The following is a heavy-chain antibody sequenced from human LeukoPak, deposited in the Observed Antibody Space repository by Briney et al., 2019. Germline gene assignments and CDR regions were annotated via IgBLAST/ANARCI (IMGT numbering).Heavy chain of an antibody. CDR3: AKDPALRVAVVVVAAQREGY. Sequence: PGGSLRLSCAASGFTFSSYAMSWVRQAPGRGLEWVSAISGSGGSTCYADSVKGRFTISRDNSKNTLYLQMNSLRAEDTAVYYCAKDPALRVAVVVVAAQREGYWGQGTLVTVSS. D-gene: IGHD2-15*01. CDR1: GFTFSSYA. J-gene: IGHJ4*02. CDR2: ISGSGGST. V-gene: IGHV3-23*01.